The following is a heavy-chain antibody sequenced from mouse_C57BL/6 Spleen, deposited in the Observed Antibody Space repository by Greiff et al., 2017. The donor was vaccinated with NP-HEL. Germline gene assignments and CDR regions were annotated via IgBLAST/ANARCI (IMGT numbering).Heavy chain of an antibody. Sequence: VKLQQSGPGLVAPSQSLSITCTVSGFSLTSYGVDWVRQSPGKGLEWLGVIWGVGSTNYNSALKSRLSISKDNSKSQVFLKMNSLQTDDTAMYYCATVPRNYDPPYWGQGTLVTVSA. CDR1: GFSLTSYG. CDR2: IWGVGST. J-gene: IGHJ3*01. D-gene: IGHD2-4*01. V-gene: IGHV2-6*01. CDR3: ATVPRNYDPPY.